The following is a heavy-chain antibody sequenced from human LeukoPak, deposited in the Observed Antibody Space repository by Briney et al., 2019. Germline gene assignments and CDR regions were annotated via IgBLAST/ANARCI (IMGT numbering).Heavy chain of an antibody. Sequence: PSETLSLTCTVSGGSISSYYWSWIRQPPGKGLEWIGYIYYSGSTNYNPSLKSRVTISVDTSKNQFSLKLSSVTAADTAVYYCARVPQETTVTTYYYYGMDVCGKGTTVTGYS. V-gene: IGHV4-59*01. J-gene: IGHJ6*04. CDR2: IYYSGST. D-gene: IGHD4-17*01. CDR3: ARVPQETTVTTYYYYGMDV. CDR1: GGSISSYY.